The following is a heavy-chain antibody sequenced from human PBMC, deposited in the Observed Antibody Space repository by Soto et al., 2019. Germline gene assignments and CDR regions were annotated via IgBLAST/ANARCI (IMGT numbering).Heavy chain of an antibody. CDR2: ISYDGSNK. Sequence: GGSLRLSCAASGITFTNSAMHWVRQAPGKGLEWVTVISYDGSNKYYADSVKGRFTISRDNSKNTLYLQMNSLTPEDTAVYYCAKALYYDVWSGPGYWGQGTLVTVSS. J-gene: IGHJ4*02. V-gene: IGHV3-30*18. CDR3: AKALYYDVWSGPGY. D-gene: IGHD3-3*01. CDR1: GITFTNSA.